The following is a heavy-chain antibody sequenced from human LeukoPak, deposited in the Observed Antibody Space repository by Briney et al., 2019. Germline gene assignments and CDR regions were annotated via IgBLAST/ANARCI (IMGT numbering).Heavy chain of an antibody. V-gene: IGHV3-53*01. CDR1: GFTFSSYA. CDR2: IYSGGST. D-gene: IGHD5-12*01. CDR3: ARENVATGHFDY. Sequence: GGSLRLSCAASGFTFSSYAMSWVRQAPGKGLEWVSVIYSGGSTYYADSVKGRFTISRDNSKNTLYLQMNSLRAEDTAVYYCARENVATGHFDYWGQGTLVTVSS. J-gene: IGHJ4*02.